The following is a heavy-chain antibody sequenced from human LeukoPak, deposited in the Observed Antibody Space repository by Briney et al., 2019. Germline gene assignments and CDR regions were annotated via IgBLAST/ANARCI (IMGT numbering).Heavy chain of an antibody. V-gene: IGHV3-48*03. J-gene: IGHJ4*02. CDR2: ISSSGGTI. D-gene: IGHD6-25*01. CDR3: ARGSPISAYSSAWYFDS. Sequence: GGSLRLSCSASGFTFSSYEMNWVRQAPGKGLEWVSYISSSGGTIYYADSVKGRFTISRDNAKNSLYLQMNSLRDEDTAVYYCARGSPISAYSSAWYFDSWGQGTLVTVSS. CDR1: GFTFSSYE.